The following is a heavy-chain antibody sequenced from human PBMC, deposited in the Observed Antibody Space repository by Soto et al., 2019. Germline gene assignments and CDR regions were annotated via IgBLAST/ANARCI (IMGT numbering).Heavy chain of an antibody. Sequence: QVQLVESGGGVVQPGRSLRLSCAASGFTFSSYGMHWVRQAPGKGLEWVAVIWYDGSNKYYADSVKGRFTISRDNSKNTLDLQMNSLRAEDTAVYYCARDSGNYYDSSGYDTWGQGTLVTVSS. D-gene: IGHD3-22*01. CDR3: ARDSGNYYDSSGYDT. V-gene: IGHV3-33*01. J-gene: IGHJ5*02. CDR1: GFTFSSYG. CDR2: IWYDGSNK.